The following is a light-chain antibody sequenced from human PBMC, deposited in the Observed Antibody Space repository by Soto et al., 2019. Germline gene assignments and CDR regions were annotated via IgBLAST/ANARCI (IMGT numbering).Light chain of an antibody. CDR2: EGS. J-gene: IGLJ2*01. V-gene: IGLV2-23*03. CDR1: SSDVGRYNL. Sequence: QSALTQPASVSGSPGQSITISCTGTSSDVGRYNLVSWYQQHPGKAPKLMIYEGSKRPSGVSNRFSGSKSGNTASLTISGLQAEDEADYDCCSYAGSSTFHVVFGGGTKLTVL. CDR3: CSYAGSSTFHVV.